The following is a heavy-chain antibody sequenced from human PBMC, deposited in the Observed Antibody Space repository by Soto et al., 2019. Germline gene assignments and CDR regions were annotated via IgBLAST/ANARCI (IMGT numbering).Heavy chain of an antibody. J-gene: IGHJ4*02. Sequence: SETLSLTCTVSGGSISSGGYYWSWIRQRPGEGLEWIGFISYSGNTYHSPSLKSRLVLSVDTSKNQFSLKLSSVTAADTAVYYCARQFLEWLFSFDYWGQGTLVTVSS. V-gene: IGHV4-31*03. CDR3: ARQFLEWLFSFDY. D-gene: IGHD3-3*01. CDR2: ISYSGNT. CDR1: GGSISSGGYY.